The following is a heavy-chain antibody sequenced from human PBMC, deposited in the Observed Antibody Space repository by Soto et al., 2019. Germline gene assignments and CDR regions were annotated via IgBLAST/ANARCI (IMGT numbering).Heavy chain of an antibody. V-gene: IGHV4-59*01. CDR3: ARGAVPAATVLDY. D-gene: IGHD2-2*01. Sequence: QVQLQESGPGLVKPSETLSLTCTVSGGSISSYYWSWIRQPPGKGLEWIGYIYYSGSTNYNPSLKSRVTISVDTSKNQFSLKLSSVTAADTAVYYCARGAVPAATVLDYWGQGTLVTVSS. CDR1: GGSISSYY. CDR2: IYYSGST. J-gene: IGHJ4*02.